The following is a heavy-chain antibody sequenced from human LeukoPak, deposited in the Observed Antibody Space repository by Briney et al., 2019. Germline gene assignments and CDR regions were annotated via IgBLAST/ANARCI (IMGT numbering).Heavy chain of an antibody. CDR1: GFTFSTYA. V-gene: IGHV3-23*01. Sequence: GGSLTLSCAASGFTFSTYAMGWVRQAPGEGLRWVSSISGNGVTTCYADSVKGRFTISRDNSKNTLYLQMNSLRAEDTALYYCAKALYGGNTVWGQGTLVTVSS. CDR3: AKALYGGNTV. CDR2: ISGNGVTT. D-gene: IGHD4-23*01. J-gene: IGHJ4*02.